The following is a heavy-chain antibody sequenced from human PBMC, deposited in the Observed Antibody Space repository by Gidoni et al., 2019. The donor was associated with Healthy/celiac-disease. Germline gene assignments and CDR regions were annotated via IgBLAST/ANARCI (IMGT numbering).Heavy chain of an antibody. Sequence: QLQLQESGPGLVKPSETLSLTCTVSGGSISSSSYYWGWIRQPPGKGLECIGSIYYGGSTYYNPSLKSRGTISVDTSKTQFSLKLSSVTAADTSVYYCSRLDPPYYYYGMYVWGQGTTVTVSS. V-gene: IGHV4-39*01. CDR2: IYYGGST. CDR1: GGSISSSSYY. CDR3: SRLDPPYYYYGMYV. J-gene: IGHJ6*02.